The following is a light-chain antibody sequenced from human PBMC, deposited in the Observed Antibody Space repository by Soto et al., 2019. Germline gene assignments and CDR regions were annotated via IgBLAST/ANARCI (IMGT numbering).Light chain of an antibody. Sequence: DIQMTQSPSSLSASVGDRVTITCQASQDIRKYLNWYQQEPGKAPKLLIYGASNLEPGVPSRFSGGGSGTDFTFTISSLRPEDIATYYCQQYANVPYTFGRGTKVEIK. CDR3: QQYANVPYT. CDR2: GAS. J-gene: IGKJ2*01. CDR1: QDIRKY. V-gene: IGKV1-33*01.